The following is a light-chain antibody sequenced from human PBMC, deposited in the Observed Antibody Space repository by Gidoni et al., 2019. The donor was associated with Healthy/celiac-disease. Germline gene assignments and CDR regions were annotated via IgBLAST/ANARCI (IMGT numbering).Light chain of an antibody. V-gene: IGKV3-11*01. CDR1: QSVSSY. CDR3: QQRSNWPRT. CDR2: DAS. J-gene: IGKJ1*01. Sequence: EIVLTQSPATLSWSPGERATLSCRASQSVSSYLAWYQQKPGQAPRLLIYDASNWATGIPARFSGSGSGTDFTLTISSLEPEDFAVYYCQQRSNWPRTFGQGTKVEIK.